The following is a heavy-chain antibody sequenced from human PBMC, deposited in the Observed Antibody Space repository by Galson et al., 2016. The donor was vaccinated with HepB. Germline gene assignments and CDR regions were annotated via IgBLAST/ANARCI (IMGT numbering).Heavy chain of an antibody. CDR3: VRPGCSGDGCFSV. V-gene: IGHV2-5*02. J-gene: IGHJ4*02. CDR2: IYWDDNV. CDR1: GFSFRTGGVA. D-gene: IGHD2-15*01. Sequence: PALVKPTQTLTLTCTFSGFSFRTGGVAVGWIRQPPGKTLQWLALIYWDDNVHYSPSLKSRLTITKDTSKNQVVLKLTNVDPVDTATYYCVRPGCSGDGCFSVWGQGTLVTVSS.